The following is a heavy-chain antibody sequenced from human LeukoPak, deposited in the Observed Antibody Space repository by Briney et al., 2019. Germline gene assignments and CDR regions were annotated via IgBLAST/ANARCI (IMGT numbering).Heavy chain of an antibody. Sequence: SETLSLTCTVSGYSLSSGYYWGWIRQPPGKGLEWIGSVDHSGGTCYNPSLRSRVSISVDTSKNQFSLKLSSVTAADTAVYYCARSFVRTVTPNWFDPWGQGTLVTVSS. J-gene: IGHJ5*02. CDR1: GYSLSSGYY. CDR3: ARSFVRTVTPNWFDP. CDR2: VDHSGGT. V-gene: IGHV4-38-2*02. D-gene: IGHD4-17*01.